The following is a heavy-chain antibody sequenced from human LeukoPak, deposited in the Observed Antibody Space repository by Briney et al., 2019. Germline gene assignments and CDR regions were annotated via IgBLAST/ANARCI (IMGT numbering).Heavy chain of an antibody. CDR2: TRNSDNNM. V-gene: IGHV3-11*01. J-gene: IGHJ3*02. CDR1: GFTFSDYN. D-gene: IGHD6-19*01. Sequence: GGSLRLSCAASGFTFSDYNMGWMRQAPGKGLEWVSYTRNSDNNMFYADSVKGRFTISRDNAKYSVYLPMNSLRAEDTAVYYCARRIAGDGSHAFDIWGQGTMVTVSS. CDR3: ARRIAGDGSHAFDI.